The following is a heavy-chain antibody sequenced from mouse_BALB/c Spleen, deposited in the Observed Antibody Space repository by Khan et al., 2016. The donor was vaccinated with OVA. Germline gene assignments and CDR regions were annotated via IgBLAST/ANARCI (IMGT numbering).Heavy chain of an antibody. D-gene: IGHD3-1*01. CDR3: ARGGSSGPAWFPY. CDR1: GYSINSGYF. CDR2: IRYDGNS. V-gene: IGHV3-6*02. Sequence: EVQLQESGPGLVKPSQSLSLTCSVTGYSINSGYFWNWIRQFPGNKLDWMGYIRYDGNSNYNPSLKNRISITRDTSTNQFFLKLNSGTPEDTATYDWARGGSSGPAWFPYWGQGTLVTVSA. J-gene: IGHJ3*01.